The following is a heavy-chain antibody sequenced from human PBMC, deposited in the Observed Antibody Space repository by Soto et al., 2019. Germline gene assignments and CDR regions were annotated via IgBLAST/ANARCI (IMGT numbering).Heavy chain of an antibody. CDR1: VGSVSSCSHY. V-gene: IGHV4-61*01. CDR2: IYYSGST. J-gene: IGHJ4*02. CDR3: ARGGDFWSASFDY. D-gene: IGHD3-3*01. Sequence: SETLSLTCTVSVGSVSSCSHYWSWIRHPPGKGLEWIGYIYYSGSTNYNPSLKSRVTISVDTSKNQFSLKLSSVTAADTAVYYCARGGDFWSASFDYWGQGTLVTVSS.